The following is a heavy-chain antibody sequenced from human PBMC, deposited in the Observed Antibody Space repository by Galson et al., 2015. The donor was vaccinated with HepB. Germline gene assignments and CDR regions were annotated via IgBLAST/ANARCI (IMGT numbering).Heavy chain of an antibody. D-gene: IGHD1-20*01. CDR2: IIPIFGSA. CDR1: GGTFSSYA. J-gene: IGHJ6*03. Sequence: SVKVSCKASGGTFSSYAISWVRHAPGQGLEWMGGIIPIFGSANYAQKFQGRVTITADESTSTAYMELSSLRSEDTAVYYCARGPFSGITGTTGYYYYYMDVWGKGTTVTVSS. CDR3: ARGPFSGITGTTGYYYYYMDV. V-gene: IGHV1-69*13.